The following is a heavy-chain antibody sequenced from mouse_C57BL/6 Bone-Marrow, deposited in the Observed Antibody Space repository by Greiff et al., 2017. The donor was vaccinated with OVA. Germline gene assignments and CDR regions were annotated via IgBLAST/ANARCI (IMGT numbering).Heavy chain of an antibody. CDR2: ISNLAYSI. D-gene: IGHD1-1*01. CDR1: GFTFSDYG. CDR3: ARHAHYYGSSGWYFDV. Sequence: EVHLVESGGGLVQPGGSLKLSCAASGFTFSDYGMAWVRQAPRKGPEWVAFISNLAYSIYYADTVTGRFTISRENARNTLYLEMSSLRSEDTAMYYCARHAHYYGSSGWYFDVWGTGTTVTVSS. V-gene: IGHV5-15*01. J-gene: IGHJ1*03.